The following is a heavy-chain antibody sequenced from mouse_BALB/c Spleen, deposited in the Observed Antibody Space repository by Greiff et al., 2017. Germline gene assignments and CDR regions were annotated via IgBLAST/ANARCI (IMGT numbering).Heavy chain of an antibody. D-gene: IGHD1-1*01. CDR2: INSNGGST. CDR3: ASLYYYGSSYDYFDY. V-gene: IGHV5-6-2*01. CDR1: GFTFSSYY. J-gene: IGHJ2*01. Sequence: EVKVVESGGGLVKLGGSLKLSCAASGFTFSSYYMSWVRQTPEKRLELVAAINSNGGSTYYPDTVKGRFTISRDNAKNTLYLQMSSLKSEDTALYYCASLYYYGSSYDYFDYWGQGTTLTVSS.